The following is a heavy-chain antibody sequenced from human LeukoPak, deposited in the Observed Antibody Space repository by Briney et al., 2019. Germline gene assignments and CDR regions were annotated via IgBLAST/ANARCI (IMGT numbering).Heavy chain of an antibody. D-gene: IGHD3-22*01. CDR1: GGSISSGDYY. CDR2: IYYSGST. Sequence: SETLSLICTVSGGSISSGDYYWSWIRQPPGKGLEWIGYIYYSGSTYYNPSLKSRVTISVDTSKNQFSLKLSSVTAADTAVYYCAREGYDSSGYDYWGQGTLVTVSS. V-gene: IGHV4-30-4*01. J-gene: IGHJ4*02. CDR3: AREGYDSSGYDY.